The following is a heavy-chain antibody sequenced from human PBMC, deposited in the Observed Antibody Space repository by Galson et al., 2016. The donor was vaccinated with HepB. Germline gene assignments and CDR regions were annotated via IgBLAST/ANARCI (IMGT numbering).Heavy chain of an antibody. Sequence: SETLSLTCAVHGGSFSGYYWNWIRQPAGKGPEWIGEINHSGSTNYNPSLRSRVTISVDRSKNQFSLKLSSVTAADTAMYYCARSRDAYHDDSFDIWGQGTMVTVSS. CDR3: ARSRDAYHDDSFDI. V-gene: IGHV4-34*01. D-gene: IGHD5-24*01. J-gene: IGHJ3*02. CDR2: INHSGST. CDR1: GGSFSGYY.